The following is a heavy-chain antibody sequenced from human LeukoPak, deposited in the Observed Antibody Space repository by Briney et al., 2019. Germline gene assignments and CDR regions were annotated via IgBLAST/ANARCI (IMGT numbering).Heavy chain of an antibody. CDR1: GFTFSSFE. CDR3: ARVKKIVGANRDYYYYMDV. V-gene: IGHV3-48*03. Sequence: GGSLRLSCAASGFTFSSFEMNWVRQAPGKGLEWVSYISISGSTIYYADSVKGRFTISRDNAKNSLYLQMNSLRAEDTAVYYCARVKKIVGANRDYYYYMDVWGKGTTVTISS. D-gene: IGHD1-26*01. CDR2: ISISGSTI. J-gene: IGHJ6*03.